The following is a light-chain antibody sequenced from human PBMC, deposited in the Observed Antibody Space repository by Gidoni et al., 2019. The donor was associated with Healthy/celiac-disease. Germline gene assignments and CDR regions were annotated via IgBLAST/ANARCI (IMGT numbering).Light chain of an antibody. Sequence: QPVLTQPPPVSGAPGQRVTISCTGSSSNTGAGYDVHWYQQLPGTAPKLLIYGNSNRPSGVPDRFSGSKSGTSASLAITGLQAEDEADYYCQSYDSSLSGLVFGGGTKLTVL. V-gene: IGLV1-40*01. CDR3: QSYDSSLSGLV. CDR2: GNS. J-gene: IGLJ2*01. CDR1: SSNTGAGYD.